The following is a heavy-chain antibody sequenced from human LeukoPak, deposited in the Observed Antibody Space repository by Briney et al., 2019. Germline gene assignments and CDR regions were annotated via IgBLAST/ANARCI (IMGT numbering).Heavy chain of an antibody. J-gene: IGHJ4*01. D-gene: IGHD4-11*01. Sequence: GGSLRLSCAASGFIFSHYGMHWVRQAPGKGLEWVAVIWSDGSNRFYAGSVKGRFTISRDNSQNTVFLQMNSLRAEDTAMYYCARDAQRGFDYSNSLEYWGHGTLFTVSS. CDR3: ARDAQRGFDYSNSLEY. CDR1: GFIFSHYG. V-gene: IGHV3-33*01. CDR2: IWSDGSNR.